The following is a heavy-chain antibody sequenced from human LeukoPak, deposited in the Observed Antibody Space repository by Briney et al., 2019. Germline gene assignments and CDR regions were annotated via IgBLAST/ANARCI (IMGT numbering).Heavy chain of an antibody. V-gene: IGHV3-7*04. J-gene: IGHJ4*02. Sequence: PGGSLRLSCVASGFTFISYWMTWVRQAPGKGLEWVAQISQDGNESYSVDSVRGRFTISRDNAKNSVYLQMDSLRPEDTAVYYCARDSTGTVFDLWGQGTLVTVSS. D-gene: IGHD1-1*01. CDR3: ARDSTGTVFDL. CDR2: ISQDGNES. CDR1: GFTFISYW.